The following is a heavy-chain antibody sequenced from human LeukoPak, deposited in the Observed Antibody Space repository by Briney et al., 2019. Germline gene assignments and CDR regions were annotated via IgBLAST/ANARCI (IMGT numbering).Heavy chain of an antibody. V-gene: IGHV3-23*01. CDR1: GITFSSYA. J-gene: IGHJ6*03. CDR3: AEGVDSRRYYYMDV. D-gene: IGHD6-13*01. Sequence: GGSLRLSRAASGITFSSYAMSWVRQTPGKGLEWVSAISGSGAGTYYADSVRGRFTISRDNSKNTLYLQMKSLRAEDTAAYYCAEGVDSRRYYYMDVWGKGTTVTVSS. CDR2: ISGSGAGT.